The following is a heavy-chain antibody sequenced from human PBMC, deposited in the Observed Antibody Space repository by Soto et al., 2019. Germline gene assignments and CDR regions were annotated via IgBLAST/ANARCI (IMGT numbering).Heavy chain of an antibody. CDR3: ARDQKPQWLVPQLDY. J-gene: IGHJ4*02. CDR1: GFTFSSYG. Sequence: QVQLVESGGGVVQPGRSLRLSCAASGFTFSSYGMHWVRQAPGKGLEWVAVIWYDGSNKYYADSVKGRFTISRDNSKNTLYLQMNSLRAEDTAVYYCARDQKPQWLVPQLDYWGQGTLVTVSS. V-gene: IGHV3-33*01. CDR2: IWYDGSNK. D-gene: IGHD6-19*01.